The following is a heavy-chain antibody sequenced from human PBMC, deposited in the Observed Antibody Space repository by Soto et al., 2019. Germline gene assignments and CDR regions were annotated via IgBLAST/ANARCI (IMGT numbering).Heavy chain of an antibody. CDR1: GFTFSSYG. Sequence: GGSLRLSCAASGFTFSSYGMHWVRQAPGKGLEWVAVISHDGSNKYYADSVKGRFTISRDNSKNTLYLQMNSLRAEDTAVYYCARDQGSGSYYPPTYYYYYGMDVWGQGTTVTVSS. J-gene: IGHJ6*02. CDR3: ARDQGSGSYYPPTYYYYYGMDV. V-gene: IGHV3-30*03. CDR2: ISHDGSNK. D-gene: IGHD3-10*01.